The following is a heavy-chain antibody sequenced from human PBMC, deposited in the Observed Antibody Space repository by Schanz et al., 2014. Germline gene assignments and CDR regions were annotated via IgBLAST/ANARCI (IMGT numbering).Heavy chain of an antibody. Sequence: EVQLVESGGGLVKSGGSLRLSCATSGFIFTSYSMHWVRQAPGKGLEWVSSISSSGSYIYFPDSVKGRFTISRDNAKNSLYLQMNSLRAEDTAVYYCARVRAYDYGAEAHGMDVWGHGTTVTFSS. CDR3: ARVRAYDYGAEAHGMDV. CDR2: ISSSGSYI. D-gene: IGHD4-17*01. J-gene: IGHJ6*02. CDR1: GFIFTSYS. V-gene: IGHV3-21*01.